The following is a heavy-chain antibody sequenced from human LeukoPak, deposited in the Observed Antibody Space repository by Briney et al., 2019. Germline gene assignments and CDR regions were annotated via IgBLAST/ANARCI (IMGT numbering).Heavy chain of an antibody. J-gene: IGHJ4*02. D-gene: IGHD4-17*01. Sequence: GSLRLSCAASGFTFSSYEMNWVRQPPGKGLEWIGSIYYSGSTYYNPSLKSRVTISVDTSKNQFSLKLSSVTAADTAVYYCARPDYGDYLFDYWGQGTLVTVSS. CDR2: IYYSGST. CDR1: GFTFSSYE. V-gene: IGHV4-39*01. CDR3: ARPDYGDYLFDY.